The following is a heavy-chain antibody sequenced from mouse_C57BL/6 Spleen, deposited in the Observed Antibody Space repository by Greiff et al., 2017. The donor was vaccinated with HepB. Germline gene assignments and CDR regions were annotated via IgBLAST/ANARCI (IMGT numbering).Heavy chain of an antibody. D-gene: IGHD3-3*01. J-gene: IGHJ4*01. Sequence: EVKLMESGGGLVKPGGSLKLSCAASGFTFSDYGMHWVRQAPEKGLEWVAYISSGSSTIYYADTVKGRFTISRDNAKNTLFLQMTSLRSEDTAVYYCARQGLYYAMDYWGQGTSVTVSS. CDR3: ARQGLYYAMDY. V-gene: IGHV5-17*01. CDR2: ISSGSSTI. CDR1: GFTFSDYG.